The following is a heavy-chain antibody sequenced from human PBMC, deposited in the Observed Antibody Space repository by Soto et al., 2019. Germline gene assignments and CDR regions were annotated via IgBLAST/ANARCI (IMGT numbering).Heavy chain of an antibody. D-gene: IGHD2-8*02. CDR2: ISYDGSKK. CDR3: AREPILSGRVFDY. V-gene: IGHV3-30-3*01. Sequence: QVQLVESGGGVVQPGRSLRLSCAASGFTFTSPSMHWVRQAPSKGLQWVAVISYDGSKKYYGDSVKGRFTISRDNSKNMLYLQMNSLRTDDTAVYYCAREPILSGRVFDYWGQGTLVTVSS. CDR1: GFTFTSPS. J-gene: IGHJ4*02.